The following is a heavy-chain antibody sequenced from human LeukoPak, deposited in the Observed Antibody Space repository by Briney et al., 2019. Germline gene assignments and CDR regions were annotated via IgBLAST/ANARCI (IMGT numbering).Heavy chain of an antibody. Sequence: SQTLSLTCAISGDSVSSNSAAWNWIRQSPSRGLEWLGRTYYRSKWYNDYAVSVKSRITINPDTSNNQFSLQPNSVTPEDTAVYYCVRDGGNSGWYFDLWGRGTLVTVSS. CDR2: TYYRSKWYN. CDR1: GDSVSSNSAA. J-gene: IGHJ2*01. V-gene: IGHV6-1*01. D-gene: IGHD4-23*01. CDR3: VRDGGNSGWYFDL.